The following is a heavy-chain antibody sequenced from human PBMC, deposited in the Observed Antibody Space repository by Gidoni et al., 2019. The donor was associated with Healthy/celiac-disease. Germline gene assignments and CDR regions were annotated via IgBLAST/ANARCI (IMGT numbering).Heavy chain of an antibody. CDR3: ARIHRIGIPKSNDY. CDR2: MNPNSGNT. V-gene: IGHV1-8*01. Sequence: QVQLVPSGAEVKKPGASVKVSCKASGYTFTSYDINWVRQATGQGLEWMGWMNPNSGNTGYAQKFQGRVTMTRNTSISTAYMELSSLRSEDTAVYYCARIHRIGIPKSNDYWGQGTLVTVSS. CDR1: GYTFTSYD. D-gene: IGHD3-16*02. J-gene: IGHJ4*02.